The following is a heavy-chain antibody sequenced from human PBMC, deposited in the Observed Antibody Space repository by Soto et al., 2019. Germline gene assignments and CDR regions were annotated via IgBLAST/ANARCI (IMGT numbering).Heavy chain of an antibody. V-gene: IGHV3-23*01. CDR1: GFTFSRYA. D-gene: IGHD3-10*01. CDR3: AKSLRDYYGSGSYYNRPNWFDP. Sequence: PGGSLRLSCAASGFTFSRYAMSWVRQAPGKGLEWVSAISGSGGSTYYADSVKGRFTISRDNSKNTLYLQMNSLRAEDTAVYYCAKSLRDYYGSGSYYNRPNWFDPWGQGTLVTVSS. CDR2: ISGSGGST. J-gene: IGHJ5*02.